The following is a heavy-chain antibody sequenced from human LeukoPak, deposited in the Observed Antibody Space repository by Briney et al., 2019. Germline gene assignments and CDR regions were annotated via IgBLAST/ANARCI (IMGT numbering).Heavy chain of an antibody. Sequence: GGSLRLSCAASGFTFSSYWMSWVRQAPGKGLEWVANIKQDGSEKYYVDSMKGRFTISRDNAKNSLYLQMNSLRAEDTAVYYCARDSSGWTYYFDYWGQGTLVTVSS. J-gene: IGHJ4*02. V-gene: IGHV3-7*01. CDR1: GFTFSSYW. D-gene: IGHD6-19*01. CDR2: IKQDGSEK. CDR3: ARDSSGWTYYFDY.